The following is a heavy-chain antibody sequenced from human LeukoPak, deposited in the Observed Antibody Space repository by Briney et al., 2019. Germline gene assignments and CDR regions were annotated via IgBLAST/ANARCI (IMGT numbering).Heavy chain of an antibody. D-gene: IGHD3-22*01. Sequence: SETLSLTCAVYGGSFSGYYWSWIRQPPGKGLEWIGEINHSGSTNYNPSLKSRVTISVDTSKNQSSLKLSSVTAADTAVYYCAKRRTYYYDCSGYYYLSPFDYWGQGTLVTVSS. J-gene: IGHJ4*02. CDR3: AKRRTYYYDCSGYYYLSPFDY. CDR1: GGSFSGYY. V-gene: IGHV4-34*01. CDR2: INHSGST.